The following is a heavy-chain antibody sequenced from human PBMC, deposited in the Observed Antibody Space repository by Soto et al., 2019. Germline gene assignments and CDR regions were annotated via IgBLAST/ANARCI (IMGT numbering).Heavy chain of an antibody. CDR1: GYTFTSYD. D-gene: IGHD1-26*01. CDR2: INAFNGNT. J-gene: IGHJ4*02. CDR3: ARENSGSEY. Sequence: ASVKFSCKASGYTFTSYDISWVRQAPGQGLEWMGWINAFNGNTNYAQKVQDRVTMTTDTSTSTAYMELRSLRSDDTAVYYCARENSGSEYWGEGTLVTVSS. V-gene: IGHV1-18*01.